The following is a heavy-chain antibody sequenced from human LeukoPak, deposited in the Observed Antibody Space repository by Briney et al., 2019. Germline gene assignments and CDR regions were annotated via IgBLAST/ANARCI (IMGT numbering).Heavy chain of an antibody. V-gene: IGHV3-53*01. CDR2: IYSGGPT. D-gene: IGHD2-8*02. CDR3: ARGWVVATGGFDM. Sequence: GGSLRLSCAASGFTVSLYYMTWVRQAPGKGLEWVSVIYSGGPTYYADSVKGRFTISRDNSKNTVYLQMNSLRGEDTVVYFRARGWVVATGGFDMWGQGTMVTVSS. J-gene: IGHJ3*02. CDR1: GFTVSLYY.